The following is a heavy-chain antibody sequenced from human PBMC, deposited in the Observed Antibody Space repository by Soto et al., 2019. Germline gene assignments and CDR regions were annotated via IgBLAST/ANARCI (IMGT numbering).Heavy chain of an antibody. Sequence: QVQLVESGGGVVQPGRSLRLSCAASGFTFSSYGMHWVRQAPGKGLEWVAVISYDGSNKYYADSVKGRFTISRDNSKNTLYLQMNSLRAEDTAVYYCAKDPLIFITMIEWTQSWFDPWGQGTLVTVSS. CDR2: ISYDGSNK. CDR3: AKDPLIFITMIEWTQSWFDP. D-gene: IGHD3-22*01. V-gene: IGHV3-30*18. CDR1: GFTFSSYG. J-gene: IGHJ5*02.